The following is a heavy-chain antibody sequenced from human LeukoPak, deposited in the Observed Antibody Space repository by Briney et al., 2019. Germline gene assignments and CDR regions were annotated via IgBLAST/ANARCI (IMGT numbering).Heavy chain of an antibody. V-gene: IGHV3-30*02. D-gene: IGHD6-19*01. J-gene: IGHJ4*02. CDR3: AKGGYSSGWYLDY. Sequence: GGSLRLSCAASGFTFGSYGMHWVRQAPGKGLEWVAFIRYDGSNKYYADSVKGRFTISRDNSKNTLYLQMNSLRAEDTAVYYCAKGGYSSGWYLDYWGQGTLVTVSS. CDR1: GFTFGSYG. CDR2: IRYDGSNK.